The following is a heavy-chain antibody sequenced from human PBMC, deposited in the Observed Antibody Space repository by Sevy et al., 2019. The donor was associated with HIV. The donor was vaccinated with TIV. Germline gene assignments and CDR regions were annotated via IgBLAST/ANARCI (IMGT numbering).Heavy chain of an antibody. V-gene: IGHV1-18*01. CDR3: ARRRPHDYYYFYMDV. Sequence: ASVKVSCKASGYTFTSFGISWVRQAPGQGFEWIGWLSSNNGNTKYAQKFQGRVTMTTETSTSTAYMELRNLRSDDTALYYCARRRPHDYYYFYMDVWAKGTTVTVSS. CDR2: LSSNNGNT. J-gene: IGHJ6*03. CDR1: GYTFTSFG.